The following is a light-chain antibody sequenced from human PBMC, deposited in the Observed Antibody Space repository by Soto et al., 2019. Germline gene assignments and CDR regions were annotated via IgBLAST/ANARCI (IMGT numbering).Light chain of an antibody. Sequence: IQIAKSPSSLSASGGDRDTLTCRASQSISIYLNWYQLKPPKATNLLMYGASYLKSGVPTRFSGSGSGTDFTLTISSLQPEDFAIYYCQQTYTTLEITFGEGTRLEIK. CDR2: GAS. CDR1: QSISIY. V-gene: IGKV1-39*01. J-gene: IGKJ5*01. CDR3: QQTYTTLEIT.